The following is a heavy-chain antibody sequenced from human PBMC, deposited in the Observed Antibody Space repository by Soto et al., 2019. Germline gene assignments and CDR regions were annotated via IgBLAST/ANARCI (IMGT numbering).Heavy chain of an antibody. CDR1: GFTVSSNY. Sequence: EVQMVETGGCLIQPGGSLRLSCAASGFTVSSNYMNWVRQAPGKGLEWISAIYSGGSKYYADSVKGRFTISRDNTKNTVQLQLNSLRAEDTAVYYCSGGFYGSVWLDNWGQGTLVTGSS. J-gene: IGHJ4*02. V-gene: IGHV3-53*02. CDR3: SGGFYGSVWLDN. D-gene: IGHD3-10*01. CDR2: IYSGGSK.